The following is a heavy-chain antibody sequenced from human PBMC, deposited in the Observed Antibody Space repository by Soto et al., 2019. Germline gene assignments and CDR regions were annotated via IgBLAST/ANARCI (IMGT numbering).Heavy chain of an antibody. CDR3: ARRLYCSSSSCYAVDY. J-gene: IGHJ4*02. V-gene: IGHV3-23*01. CDR2: ISGSGDST. D-gene: IGHD2-2*01. Sequence: EVQLLESGGGLVQPGGSLRLSCAVSGFTFSNYAMSWVSQAPGKGLEWVSGISGSGDSTNYGDSVKGRFTISRDNAKNTLYLQMNSLRAEDTAVYYCARRLYCSSSSCYAVDYWGQGTLVTVSS. CDR1: GFTFSNYA.